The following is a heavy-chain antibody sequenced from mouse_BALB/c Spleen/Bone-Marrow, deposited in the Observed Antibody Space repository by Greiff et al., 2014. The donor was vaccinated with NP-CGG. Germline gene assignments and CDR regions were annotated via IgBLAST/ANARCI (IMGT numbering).Heavy chain of an antibody. Sequence: VQLQQSGAELVKPGASVKLSCTASGFNIKDTYMHWVKQRPEQDLEWIGRIDPANGNTKYDPKFQGKATITADTSSNTAYLQLSSLTSEDTAVYYCASYYYGSYGFAYWGQGTLVTVSA. J-gene: IGHJ3*01. CDR1: GFNIKDTY. V-gene: IGHV14-3*02. CDR2: IDPANGNT. D-gene: IGHD1-1*01. CDR3: ASYYYGSYGFAY.